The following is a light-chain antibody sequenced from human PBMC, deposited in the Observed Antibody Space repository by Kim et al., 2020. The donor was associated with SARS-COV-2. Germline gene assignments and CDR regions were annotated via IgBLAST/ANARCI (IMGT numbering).Light chain of an antibody. CDR1: QSVSSSY. CDR2: GAS. V-gene: IGKV3-20*01. J-gene: IGKJ2*01. CDR3: QQYGSSPRT. Sequence: EIVLTQSPGTLSLSPGERATLSCRASQSVSSSYLAWYQQKPGQAPRLLIHGASSRATGIPDRFSGSGSGTDFTLTISRLEPEDFAVYYCQQYGSSPRTFGQGXXLEIK.